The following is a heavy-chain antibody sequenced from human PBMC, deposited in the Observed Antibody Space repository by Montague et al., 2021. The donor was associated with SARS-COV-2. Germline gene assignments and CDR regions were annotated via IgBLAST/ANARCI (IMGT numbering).Heavy chain of an antibody. Sequence: PALVTPTPTLTLTCTFSGFSLSTTGVGVGWIRQPPGKALEWLALIYWDDDKRYSPYLKTRLAITTDTSKIQVVLTMTNMDPVDAATYYCAHRRDIYDVWSGYYTGRKDDACNWFDPWGQGTLVTVSS. V-gene: IGHV2-5*02. D-gene: IGHD3-3*01. CDR3: AHRRDIYDVWSGYYTGRKDDACNWFDP. J-gene: IGHJ5*02. CDR1: GFSLSTTGVG. CDR2: IYWDDDK.